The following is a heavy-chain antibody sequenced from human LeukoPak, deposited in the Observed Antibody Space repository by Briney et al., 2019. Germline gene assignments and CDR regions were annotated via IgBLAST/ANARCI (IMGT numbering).Heavy chain of an antibody. CDR2: IYYSGST. CDR1: GGSISSNSYY. V-gene: IGHV4-39*07. D-gene: IGHD3-3*01. CDR3: ARVGYDFWSGYSSTASNWFDP. J-gene: IGHJ5*02. Sequence: WETLSLTCTVSGGSISSNSYYWGWIRQPPGKGLEWIGSIYYSGSTNYNPSLKSRVTISVDTSKNQFSLKLSSVTAADTAVYYCARVGYDFWSGYSSTASNWFDPWGQGTLVTVSS.